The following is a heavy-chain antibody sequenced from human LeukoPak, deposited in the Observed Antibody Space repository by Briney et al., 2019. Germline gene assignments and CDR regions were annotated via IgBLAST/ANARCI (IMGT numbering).Heavy chain of an antibody. V-gene: IGHV4-61*01. J-gene: IGHJ3*02. Sequence: SETLSLTCTVSGGSVSSGSYYWSWIRQPPGKGLEWIGYMYYSGSTSYNPSLKSRVTISVDTSKNQFSLKLSSVAAADTAVYYCARDFYYDSSGYYDALDIWGQGTVVTVSS. CDR2: MYYSGST. D-gene: IGHD3-22*01. CDR1: GGSVSSGSYY. CDR3: ARDFYYDSSGYYDALDI.